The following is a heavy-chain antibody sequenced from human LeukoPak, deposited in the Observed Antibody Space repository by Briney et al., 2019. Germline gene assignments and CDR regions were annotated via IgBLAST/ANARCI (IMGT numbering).Heavy chain of an antibody. CDR3: ARAISGWTRPYHFDY. V-gene: IGHV5-51*01. D-gene: IGHD6-19*01. J-gene: IGHJ4*02. Sequence: PGESLKISCKGSGYSLTSYWIGWVRQMPGKGLEWMGIIFPGDSDTRYSPSFQGQVTISADESISTAYLQWSSLKASDTAMYYCARAISGWTRPYHFDYWGQGTLVTVSA. CDR1: GYSLTSYW. CDR2: IFPGDSDT.